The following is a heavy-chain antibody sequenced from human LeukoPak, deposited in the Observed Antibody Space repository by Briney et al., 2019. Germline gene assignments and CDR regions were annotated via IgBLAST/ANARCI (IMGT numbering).Heavy chain of an antibody. Sequence: GGSLRLSCAASGFTVSSNYMSWVRQAPGEGLEWVSYISSSSSTIYYADSVKGRFTISRDNAKNSLYLQMNSLRAEDTAVYYCARDGTDSSSYDFDYWGQGTLVTVSS. V-gene: IGHV3-48*01. CDR3: ARDGTDSSSYDFDY. CDR2: ISSSSSTI. CDR1: GFTVSSNY. J-gene: IGHJ4*02. D-gene: IGHD6-6*01.